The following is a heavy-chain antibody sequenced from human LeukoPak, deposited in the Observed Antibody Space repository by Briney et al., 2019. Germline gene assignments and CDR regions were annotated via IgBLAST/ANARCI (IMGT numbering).Heavy chain of an antibody. J-gene: IGHJ5*02. Sequence: SETLSLTCTVSGGSISSYYWSWIRQSPGKGLEWIGYIRNSGSTNYNPSLKSRVTMSVGTSKNQFSLKLSSVTAADTAVYYCARWAAAGERRENWFDPWGQGTLVTVSS. CDR1: GGSISSYY. CDR2: IRNSGST. D-gene: IGHD6-13*01. CDR3: ARWAAAGERRENWFDP. V-gene: IGHV4-59*01.